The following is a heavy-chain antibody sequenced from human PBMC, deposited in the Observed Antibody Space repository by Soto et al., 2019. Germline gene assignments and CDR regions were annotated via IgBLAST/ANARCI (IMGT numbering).Heavy chain of an antibody. Sequence: QVLLVQSGAEVKKPGSTVRVSCKASGGTFNNFAINWVRQAPVQGLEWMGGLIPILNTANYAQKVRDRDTITADATTSTAHIDVRSLRSDDTAVYYCASPGLTAFGGVIPGEDFDIWGQGTLVTGSS. D-gene: IGHD3-3*01. CDR3: ASPGLTAFGGVIPGEDFDI. V-gene: IGHV1-69*01. CDR1: GGTFNNFA. J-gene: IGHJ3*02. CDR2: LIPILNTA.